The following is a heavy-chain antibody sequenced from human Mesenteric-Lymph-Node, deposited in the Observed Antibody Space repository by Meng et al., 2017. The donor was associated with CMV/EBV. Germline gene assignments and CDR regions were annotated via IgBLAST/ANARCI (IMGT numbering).Heavy chain of an antibody. D-gene: IGHD6-13*01. Sequence: GGSLRLSCAAPRFTFDDYAMHWVRQVPGKGLEWVSGISWNSGSIGYADSVKGRFTISRDNAKNSLYLQMNSLRSEDTALYYCAKDVMRGIHGSSWSTLAGYYYYGMDVWGQGTTVTVSS. CDR2: ISWNSGSI. CDR3: AKDVMRGIHGSSWSTLAGYYYYGMDV. CDR1: RFTFDDYA. J-gene: IGHJ6*02. V-gene: IGHV3-9*01.